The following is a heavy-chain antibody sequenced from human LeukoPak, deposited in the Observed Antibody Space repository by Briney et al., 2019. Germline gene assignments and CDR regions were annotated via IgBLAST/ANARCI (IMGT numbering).Heavy chain of an antibody. Sequence: PGGSLRLSCAASGFTFSDYGMHWVRQAPGKGLEWVANIKQDGSEKYYVDSVKGRFTISRDNAKNSLYLQMNSLRAEDTAVYYCASSGDRLGQQLVDYWGQGTLVTVSS. CDR2: IKQDGSEK. CDR3: ASSGDRLGQQLVDY. V-gene: IGHV3-7*01. J-gene: IGHJ4*02. D-gene: IGHD6-13*01. CDR1: GFTFSDYG.